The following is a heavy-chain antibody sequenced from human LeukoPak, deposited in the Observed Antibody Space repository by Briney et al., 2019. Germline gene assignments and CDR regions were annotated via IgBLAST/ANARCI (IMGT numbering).Heavy chain of an antibody. D-gene: IGHD6-19*01. Sequence: SETLPLTCTVSGGSISSSNYYWGWIRQPPGKGLEWIGSIYYSGITYYNPSLKSRVTISVDTSKNQFSLKLSSVTAADTAVYYCARHGQWLVMINYWGQGTLVTVSS. V-gene: IGHV4-39*01. CDR2: IYYSGIT. CDR1: GGSISSSNYY. CDR3: ARHGQWLVMINY. J-gene: IGHJ4*02.